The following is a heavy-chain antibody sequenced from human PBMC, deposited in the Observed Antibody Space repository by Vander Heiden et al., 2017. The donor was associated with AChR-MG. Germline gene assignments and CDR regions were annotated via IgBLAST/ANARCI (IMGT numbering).Heavy chain of an antibody. CDR3: ARRWLNLDAFDI. CDR1: GGSISSSSYY. D-gene: IGHD5-12*01. CDR2: IYYSGST. J-gene: IGHJ3*02. Sequence: QLQLQESGPGLVKPSETLSLTCTVSGGSISSSSYYWGWIRQPPGKGLEWIGSIYYSGSTYYNPSLKSRVTISVDTSKNQFSLKLSSVTAADTAVYYCARRWLNLDAFDIWGQGTMVTVSS. V-gene: IGHV4-39*01.